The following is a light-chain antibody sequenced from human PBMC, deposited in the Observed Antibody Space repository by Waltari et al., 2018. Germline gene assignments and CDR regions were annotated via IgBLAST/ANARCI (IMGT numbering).Light chain of an antibody. Sequence: EIVMTQSPATLSVSPGERATLSCRASQSISSNLAWSQQKPGQAPRLLIYGASTRATGMPARFSGSGSGTEFTLTISSLQSEDFAVYYCQHYNNWPPWTFGQGTRVEIK. CDR1: QSISSN. CDR3: QHYNNWPPWT. V-gene: IGKV3-15*01. CDR2: GAS. J-gene: IGKJ1*01.